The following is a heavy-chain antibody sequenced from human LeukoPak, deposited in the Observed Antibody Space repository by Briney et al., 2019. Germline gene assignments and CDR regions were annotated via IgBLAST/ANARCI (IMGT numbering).Heavy chain of an antibody. CDR3: ARDMGGVVVITYYFDY. V-gene: IGHV3-21*01. CDR1: GFTFSSYS. D-gene: IGHD3-22*01. Sequence: GGSLRLSCAVSGFTFSSYSMNWVRQAPGKGLEWVSSISSSSSYIYYADSVKGRFTISRDNAKNSLYLQMNSLRAEDTAVYYCARDMGGVVVITYYFDYWGQGTLVTVSS. CDR2: ISSSSSYI. J-gene: IGHJ4*02.